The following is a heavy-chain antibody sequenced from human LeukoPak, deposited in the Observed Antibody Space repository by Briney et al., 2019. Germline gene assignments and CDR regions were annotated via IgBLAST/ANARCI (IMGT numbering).Heavy chain of an antibody. CDR1: GFTLSFYS. V-gene: IGHV3-48*04. J-gene: IGHJ5*01. Sequence: EGSLRLSCAASGFTLSFYSMNWVRQAPGKGLEWISYISSSGSTVYHADSVKGRFTISRDNANNSLYLQMSGLRTEDTAVYYCAREKSNWGYDSWGQGTLVTVSS. CDR3: AREKSNWGYDS. D-gene: IGHD7-27*01. CDR2: ISSSGSTV.